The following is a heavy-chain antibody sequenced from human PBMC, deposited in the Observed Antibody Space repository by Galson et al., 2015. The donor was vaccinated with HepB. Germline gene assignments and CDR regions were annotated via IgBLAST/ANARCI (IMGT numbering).Heavy chain of an antibody. D-gene: IGHD3-10*01. Sequence: SLRLSCAASGFTFSNAWMSWVRQAPGKGLEWVGRIKSKTDGGTTDYAAPVKGRFTISRDDSKNTLYLQMNSLKTEDTAVYYCHYYGSGSQYGMDVWGQGTTVTVSS. J-gene: IGHJ6*02. CDR2: IKSKTDGGTT. V-gene: IGHV3-15*01. CDR1: GFTFSNAW. CDR3: HYYGSGSQYGMDV.